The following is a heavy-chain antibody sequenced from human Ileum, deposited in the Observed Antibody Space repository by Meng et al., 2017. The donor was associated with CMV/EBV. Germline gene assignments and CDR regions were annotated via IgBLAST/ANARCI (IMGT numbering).Heavy chain of an antibody. CDR1: GASITNDDYY. V-gene: IGHV4-30-4*01. J-gene: IGHJ5*02. Sequence: QGPLQWPGPGLVKPSQTLSLTCTVSGASITNDDYYWSWIRQPPGKGLEWIGYIYYNGITYYNPSLKSRIAILVDTSKSQFSLIVSSVTAADTAVYYCAKYSGPSRWFDPWGQGTLVTVSS. CDR3: AKYSGPSRWFDP. CDR2: IYYNGIT. D-gene: IGHD5-12*01.